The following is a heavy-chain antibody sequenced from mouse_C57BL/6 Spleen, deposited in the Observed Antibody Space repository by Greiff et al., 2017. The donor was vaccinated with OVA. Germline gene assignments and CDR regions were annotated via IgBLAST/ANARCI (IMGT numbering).Heavy chain of an antibody. CDR1: GFTFSSYA. Sequence: EVMLVESGGGLVKPGGSLKLSCAASGFTFSSYAMSWVRQTPEKRLEWVATISDGGSYTYYPDNVKGRFTISRDNAKNNLYLQMSHLKSEDTAMYYCARGGSAWFAYWGQGTLVTVSA. D-gene: IGHD3-1*01. J-gene: IGHJ3*01. CDR2: ISDGGSYT. V-gene: IGHV5-4*03. CDR3: ARGGSAWFAY.